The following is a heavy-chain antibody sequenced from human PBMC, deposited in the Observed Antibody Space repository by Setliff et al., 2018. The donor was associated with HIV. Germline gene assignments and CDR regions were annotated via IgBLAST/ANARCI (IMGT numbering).Heavy chain of an antibody. V-gene: IGHV1-18*01. CDR3: ARGYYNFWSGYYDSRFPNPIDAFDI. CDR2: ISAYNGNT. Sequence: ASVKVSCKASGHTFSSYGIRWVRQAPGQGVEWMGWISAYNGNTNYAQTLQGRVTMTTDTSTSTAYMELRSLRSDDTAVYYCARGYYNFWSGYYDSRFPNPIDAFDIWGQGTMVTVSS. J-gene: IGHJ3*02. CDR1: GHTFSSYG. D-gene: IGHD3-3*01.